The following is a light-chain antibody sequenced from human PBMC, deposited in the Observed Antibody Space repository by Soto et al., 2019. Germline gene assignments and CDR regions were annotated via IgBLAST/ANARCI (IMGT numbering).Light chain of an antibody. J-gene: IGKJ2*01. CDR2: GAS. Sequence: ENVLTQSPGTLSLSPGERATLSCRASQSVSSCYLTWYQQKPGQAPRLLIYGASSRATDIPDRFSGSGSGTDFTLTISRLEPEDFAVYYCQQYDSSPVTFGQATKLEIK. V-gene: IGKV3-20*01. CDR1: QSVSSCY. CDR3: QQYDSSPVT.